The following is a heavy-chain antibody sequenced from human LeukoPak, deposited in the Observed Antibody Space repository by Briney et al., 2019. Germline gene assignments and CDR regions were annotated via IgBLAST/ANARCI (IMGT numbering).Heavy chain of an antibody. Sequence: SETLSLTCTVPGGSISSYYWSWIRQPPGKGLEWIGHIYYSGSTNYNPSLKSRVTISVDTSKNQFSLKLSSVTAADTAVYYCARVDAHYDFWSGYYWVFDYWGQGTLVTVSS. CDR2: IYYSGST. D-gene: IGHD3-3*01. V-gene: IGHV4-59*01. CDR3: ARVDAHYDFWSGYYWVFDY. CDR1: GGSISSYY. J-gene: IGHJ4*02.